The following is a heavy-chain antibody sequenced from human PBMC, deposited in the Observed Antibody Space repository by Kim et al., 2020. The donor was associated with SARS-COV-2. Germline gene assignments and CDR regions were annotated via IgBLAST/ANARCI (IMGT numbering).Heavy chain of an antibody. J-gene: IGHJ3*02. Sequence: ASVKVSCKASGYTFTGYYMHWVRQAPGQGLEWMGWINPNSGGTNYAQKFQGRVTMTRDTSISTAYMELSRLRSDDTAVYYCARDLEGIAVAGTAGAFDIWGQGTMVTVSS. CDR1: GYTFTGYY. CDR2: INPNSGGT. D-gene: IGHD6-19*01. V-gene: IGHV1-2*02. CDR3: ARDLEGIAVAGTAGAFDI.